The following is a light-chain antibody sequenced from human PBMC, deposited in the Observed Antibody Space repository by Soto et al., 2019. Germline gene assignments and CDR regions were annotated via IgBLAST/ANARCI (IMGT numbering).Light chain of an antibody. J-gene: IGLJ1*01. CDR2: EVS. V-gene: IGLV2-23*02. Sequence: QSVLTQPASVSGSPGQSITISCTGTSSDVGSYNLVSWYQQYPGKAPKLMIHEVSERPSGVSNRFSGSKSGNTASLTISGLQAEDEADYYCCAYAGSSTSLYVFGTGTKLTVL. CDR3: CAYAGSSTSLYV. CDR1: SSDVGSYNL.